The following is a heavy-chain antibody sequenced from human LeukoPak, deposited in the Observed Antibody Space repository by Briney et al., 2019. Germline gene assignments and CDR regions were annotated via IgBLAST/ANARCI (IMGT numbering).Heavy chain of an antibody. J-gene: IGHJ4*02. CDR1: GGTFSSYA. Sequence: SVKVSCKASGGTFSSYAISWVRQAPGQGLEWMGRIIPILGIANYAQKFQGRVTMTRNTSISTAYMELSSLRSEDTAVYYCARGLGYYDHTIEYWGQGTLVTVSS. D-gene: IGHD3-22*01. CDR3: ARGLGYYDHTIEY. CDR2: IIPILGIA. V-gene: IGHV1-69*04.